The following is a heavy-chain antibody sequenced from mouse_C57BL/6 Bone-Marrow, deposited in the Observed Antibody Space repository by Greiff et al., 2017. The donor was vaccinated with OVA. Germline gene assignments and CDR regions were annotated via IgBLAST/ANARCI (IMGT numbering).Heavy chain of an antibody. CDR1: GYTFTSYW. J-gene: IGHJ1*03. CDR3: AVGYYGRGGYFDV. Sequence: VQLQQPGAELVRPGSSVKLSCKASGYTFTSYWMHWVKQRPIQGLEWIGNIDPSDSETHYNQKFKDKATLTVDKSSSTAYMRRSSLTSEDFAVYYCAVGYYGRGGYFDVWGTGTTVTVSS. V-gene: IGHV1-52*01. D-gene: IGHD1-1*01. CDR2: IDPSDSET.